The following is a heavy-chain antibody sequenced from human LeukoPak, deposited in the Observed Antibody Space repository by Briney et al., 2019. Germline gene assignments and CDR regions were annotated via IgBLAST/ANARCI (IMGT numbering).Heavy chain of an antibody. CDR3: ARVSVVTGPIEY. Sequence: GASVKVSCKASGYTFTSYYMHWVRQAPGQGLEWMGIINPSGGSTTYAQKFQGRLTMTRDTSTSTVYMDLSSLRSEDTAVYYCARVSVVTGPIEYWGQGTLVTVSS. J-gene: IGHJ4*02. CDR1: GYTFTSYY. D-gene: IGHD2-21*02. CDR2: INPSGGST. V-gene: IGHV1-46*01.